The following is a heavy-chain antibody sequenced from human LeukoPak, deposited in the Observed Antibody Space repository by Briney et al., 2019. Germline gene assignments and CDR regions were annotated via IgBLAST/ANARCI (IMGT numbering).Heavy chain of an antibody. CDR3: ARSALGGYYFDY. D-gene: IGHD3-10*01. Sequence: ASVKVSYKASGYTFTRYGISWVRQAPGQGREWMGWISAYNGNTNYAQKLQGRVTMTTDTSTSTAYMELRSLRSDDTAVYYCARSALGGYYFDYWGQGTLVTVSS. J-gene: IGHJ4*02. CDR1: GYTFTRYG. CDR2: ISAYNGNT. V-gene: IGHV1-18*01.